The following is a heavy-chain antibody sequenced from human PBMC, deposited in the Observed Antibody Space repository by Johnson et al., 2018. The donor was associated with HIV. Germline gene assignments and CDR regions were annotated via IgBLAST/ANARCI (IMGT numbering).Heavy chain of an antibody. CDR2: ISYDGSNK. D-gene: IGHD5-12*01. CDR1: GFTFSSYP. J-gene: IGHJ3*02. CDR3: AREALLATNDAFDI. Sequence: QVQLVESGGGLVKPGGSLRLSCAASGFTFSSYPMHWVRQAPGKGLEWVTLISYDGSNKYYADSVKGRFTISRDNSKNTMYLQMNSLRAEDTAVYYCAREALLATNDAFDIWGQGTMVTVSS. V-gene: IGHV3-30*04.